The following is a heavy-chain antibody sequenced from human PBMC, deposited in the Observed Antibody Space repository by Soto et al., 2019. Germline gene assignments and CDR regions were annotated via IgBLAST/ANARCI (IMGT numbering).Heavy chain of an antibody. V-gene: IGHV4-59*01. CDR1: GGSISRYY. CDR2: IYYSGST. CDR3: ARIWEDPIDYYYYYYMDV. J-gene: IGHJ6*03. Sequence: PSETLSLTCTVSGGSISRYYWSWIRQPPGKGLEWIGYIYYSGSTNYNPSLKSRVTISVDTSKNQFSLKLSSVTAADTAVYYCARIWEDPIDYYYYYYMDVWGKGTTVTVSS. D-gene: IGHD1-26*01.